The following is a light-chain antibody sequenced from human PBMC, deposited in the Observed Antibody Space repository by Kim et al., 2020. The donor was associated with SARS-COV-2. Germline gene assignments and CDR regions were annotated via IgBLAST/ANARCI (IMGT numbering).Light chain of an antibody. CDR2: GAY. CDR3: QHYDPSTLYT. CDR1: QGFTQRY. Sequence: SPRGRGPPPLRGSQGFTQRYIAGYQQNPGRAPGLVIEGAYSRATGPPDRFSGCGSGTDFTLTISRLEPEDFGVYFCQHYDPSTLYTWGQGTKREL. J-gene: IGKJ2*01. V-gene: IGKV3-20*01.